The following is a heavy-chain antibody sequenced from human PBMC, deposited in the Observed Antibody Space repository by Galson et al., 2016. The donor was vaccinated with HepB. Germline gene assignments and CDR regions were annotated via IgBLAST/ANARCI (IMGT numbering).Heavy chain of an antibody. CDR2: VSESGGST. V-gene: IGHV3-23*01. J-gene: IGHJ3*02. CDR3: ARGRRGDFGGGGGFDI. CDR1: GFTFTACA. Sequence: SLRLSCAASGFTFTACAMSWVRQAPGQGLEWVSHVSESGGSTQYGDSVKGRFTTYKDNSKNTLYLQMNSLRAEDTAVYYCARGRRGDFGGGGGFDIWGQGTMVTVSS. D-gene: IGHD4-17*01.